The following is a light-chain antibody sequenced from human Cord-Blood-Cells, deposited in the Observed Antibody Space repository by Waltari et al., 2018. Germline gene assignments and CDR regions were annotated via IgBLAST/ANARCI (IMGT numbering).Light chain of an antibody. CDR1: SSNIGSNY. CDR2: RSN. V-gene: IGLV1-47*01. Sequence: QSVLTQPPSASGTPGQRVTISCSGSSSNIGSNYVYWYQQLPGTAPKRLVYRSNQRPSGVPDRCSGSKSGTSASLAISGLRSEDEADYYCAAWDDSLSGWVFGGGTKLTVL. J-gene: IGLJ3*02. CDR3: AAWDDSLSGWV.